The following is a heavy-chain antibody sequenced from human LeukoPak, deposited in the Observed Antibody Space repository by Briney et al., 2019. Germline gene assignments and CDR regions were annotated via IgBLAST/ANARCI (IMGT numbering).Heavy chain of an antibody. CDR2: IYHSGST. J-gene: IGHJ4*02. CDR3: ARARRIAAAGPFDY. Sequence: SGTLSLTCTVSGYSISSGYYWGWIRQPPGKGLEWIGSIYHSGSTYYNPSLKRRVTISVDTSKNQFSLKLSSVTAADTAVYYCARARRIAAAGPFDYWGQGTLVTVSS. CDR1: GYSISSGYY. D-gene: IGHD6-13*01. V-gene: IGHV4-38-2*02.